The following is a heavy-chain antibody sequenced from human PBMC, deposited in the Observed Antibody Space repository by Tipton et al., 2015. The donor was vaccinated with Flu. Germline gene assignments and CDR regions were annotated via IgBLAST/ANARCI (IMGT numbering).Heavy chain of an antibody. CDR3: APSTTAHREFES. V-gene: IGHV4-4*07. Sequence: TLSLTCTVSGVSISSHYWSWIRQPAGKGLEWIGRIYYSGGSTDYNPSLKSRVTVSLDTSKNQFSLKLTSVTAADRAVYYCAPSTTAHREFESWGQGTLVTVSS. CDR1: GVSISSHY. J-gene: IGHJ4*02. D-gene: IGHD1-1*01. CDR2: IYYSGGST.